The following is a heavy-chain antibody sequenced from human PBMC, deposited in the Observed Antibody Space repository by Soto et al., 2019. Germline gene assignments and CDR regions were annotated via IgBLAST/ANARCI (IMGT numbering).Heavy chain of an antibody. J-gene: IGHJ4*02. CDR2: LYYGRSA. CDR1: GGSISSSNW. V-gene: IGHV4-4*02. CDR3: ALRSMAVVPEY. D-gene: IGHD3-22*01. Sequence: PSETLSLTCAVSGGSISSSNWWSWVRQPPGKGLESIGYLYYGRSANYNPSLKSRVTLSVDTSTNQCSLTLSSMTTADTAVYYCALRSMAVVPEYWGQGTLVTVS.